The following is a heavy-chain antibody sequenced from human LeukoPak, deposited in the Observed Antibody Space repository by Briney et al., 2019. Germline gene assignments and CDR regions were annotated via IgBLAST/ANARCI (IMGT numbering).Heavy chain of an antibody. CDR3: AKAPGWTYYYYYYMDV. CDR1: GFTFSSYA. D-gene: IGHD2-15*01. J-gene: IGHJ6*03. V-gene: IGHV3-23*01. Sequence: GGSLRLSCAASGFTFSSYAMSWVRQAPGKGLEWVSAISGSGGSTYYADSVKGRFTISRDNSKNTLYLQMNSLRAEDTAVYYCAKAPGWTYYYYYYMDVWGKGTTVTVSS. CDR2: ISGSGGST.